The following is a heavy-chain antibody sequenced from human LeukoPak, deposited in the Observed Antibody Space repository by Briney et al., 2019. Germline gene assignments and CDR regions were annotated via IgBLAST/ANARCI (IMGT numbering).Heavy chain of an antibody. CDR1: GFTVSTNY. V-gene: IGHV3-53*05. CDR2: IYSGGTT. J-gene: IGHJ4*02. D-gene: IGHD2-21*02. CDR3: ARDVVVTAYDY. Sequence: GGSLRLSCAASGFTVSTNYMSWVRQAPGKGLEWVSVIYSGGTTYYADSVKGRFTISRDNSKNTLYLQMNSLRAEDTAVYYCARDVVVTAYDYWGQGTLVTVSS.